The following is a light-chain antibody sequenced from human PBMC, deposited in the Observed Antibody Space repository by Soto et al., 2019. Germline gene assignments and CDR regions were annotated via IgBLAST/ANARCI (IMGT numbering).Light chain of an antibody. J-gene: IGKJ2*02. CDR1: QDISNY. Sequence: DIQMTQSPSSLSASVGDRVTITCQASQDISNYLNWYQQKPGKAPKLLIYDASNLETGVPSRFSGSGSGTDFTFTISSLQPEDIATYYCQQRAKWPSTFGPGTKVE. CDR3: QQRAKWPST. CDR2: DAS. V-gene: IGKV1-33*01.